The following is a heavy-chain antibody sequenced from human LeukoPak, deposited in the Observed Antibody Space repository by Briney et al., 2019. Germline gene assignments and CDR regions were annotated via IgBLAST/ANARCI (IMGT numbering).Heavy chain of an antibody. D-gene: IGHD6-13*01. Sequence: GGSLRLSCAASGFTVSSNYMSWVRQAPGKGLEWVSSISSSSSYIYYADSVKGRFTISRDNAKNSLYLQMNSLRAEDTAVYYCARTSAAAGYYFDYWGQGTLVTVSS. CDR2: ISSSSSYI. CDR1: GFTVSSNY. CDR3: ARTSAAAGYYFDY. J-gene: IGHJ4*02. V-gene: IGHV3-21*01.